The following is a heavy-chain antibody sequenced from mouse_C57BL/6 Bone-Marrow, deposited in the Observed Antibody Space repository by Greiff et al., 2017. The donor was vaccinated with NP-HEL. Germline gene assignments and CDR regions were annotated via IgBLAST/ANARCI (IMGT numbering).Heavy chain of an antibody. J-gene: IGHJ4*01. Sequence: EVKVVESGGGLVQPGGSLKLSCAASGFTFSDYYMYWVRQTPEKRLEWVAYISNGGGSTYYPDTVKGRFTISRDNAKNTLYLQMSRLKSEDTPMYYCARITTLVAPYAMDYWGQGTSVTVSS. CDR1: GFTFSDYY. D-gene: IGHD1-1*01. V-gene: IGHV5-12*01. CDR2: ISNGGGST. CDR3: ARITTLVAPYAMDY.